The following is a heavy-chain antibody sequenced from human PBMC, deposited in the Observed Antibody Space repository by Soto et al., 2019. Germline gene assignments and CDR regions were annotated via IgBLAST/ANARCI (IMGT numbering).Heavy chain of an antibody. Sequence: WETLSLTCAVYGGSFSGYYWSWIRQPPGKGLEWIGEINHSGSTNYNPSLKSRVTISVDTSKNQFSLKLSSVTAADTAVYYCARLGYGSGSYYPYYYYGMDVWGQGTTVTVSS. CDR1: GGSFSGYY. CDR3: ARLGYGSGSYYPYYYYGMDV. D-gene: IGHD3-10*01. J-gene: IGHJ6*02. V-gene: IGHV4-34*01. CDR2: INHSGST.